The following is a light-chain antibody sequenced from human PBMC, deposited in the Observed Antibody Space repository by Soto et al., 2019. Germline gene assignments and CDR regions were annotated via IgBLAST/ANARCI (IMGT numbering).Light chain of an antibody. CDR3: SSYTTSPLSYV. J-gene: IGLJ1*01. CDR1: SSDFGGYNY. CDR2: GVT. V-gene: IGLV2-14*01. Sequence: QSALTQPASVSASPGQSITISCTGTSSDFGGYNYVSWYQQHPGKVPKLIIYGVTNRPSGVSNRFSGSKSGNTASLTISGLQAEDEADYYCSSYTTSPLSYVFGTGTKVTVL.